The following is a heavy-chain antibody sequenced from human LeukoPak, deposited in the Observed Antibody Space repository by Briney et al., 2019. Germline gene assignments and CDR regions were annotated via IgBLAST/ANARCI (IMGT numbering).Heavy chain of an antibody. CDR3: ARDIGLGANYFDY. D-gene: IGHD3-10*01. J-gene: IGHJ4*02. V-gene: IGHV3-30*07. CDR2: ISYDGTKK. Sequence: GGSLRLSCVASGFGFSNYAMHWVRQAPGKGLEWVAVISYDGTKKYYADSVKGRFTISRDNSKNTLYLQMNSLRAEDTAVYYCARDIGLGANYFDYWGQGTLVTVSS. CDR1: GFGFSNYA.